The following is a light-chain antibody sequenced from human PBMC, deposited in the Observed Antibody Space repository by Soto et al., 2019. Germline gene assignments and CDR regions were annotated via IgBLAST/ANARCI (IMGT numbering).Light chain of an antibody. CDR2: RNN. Sequence: QSVLTQPPSTSRTPGQRVTISCSGSSSDIGSNAVYWYQQLPGTAPKLLIYRNNQRPSGVPDRFSGTKSGTSASLAISGLRSEDESDYYCEAWNDGLSGFVFGTGPKVTV. V-gene: IGLV1-47*01. CDR1: SSDIGSNA. CDR3: EAWNDGLSGFV. J-gene: IGLJ1*01.